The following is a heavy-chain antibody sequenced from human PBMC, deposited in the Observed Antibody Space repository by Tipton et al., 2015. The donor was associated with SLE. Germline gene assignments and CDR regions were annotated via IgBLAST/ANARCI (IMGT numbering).Heavy chain of an antibody. CDR1: GGSISFDY. CDR3: ATNGHGETYEFFTEYLRH. D-gene: IGHD5-12*01. V-gene: IGHV4-4*07. CDR2: IHSSGST. J-gene: IGHJ1*01. Sequence: TLSLTCTVSGGSISFDYWSWIRQPAGKGLEWIGQIHSSGSTSYNPSLKSRVSISVDMSNNQVSLKLSSVTAADTAVYYCATNGHGETYEFFTEYLRHWGQGTLVTVSS.